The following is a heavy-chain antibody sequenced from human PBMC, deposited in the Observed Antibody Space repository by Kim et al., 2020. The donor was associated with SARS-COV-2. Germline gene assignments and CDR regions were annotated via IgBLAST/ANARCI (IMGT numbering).Heavy chain of an antibody. Sequence: GGSLRLSCAASGFTFRNYWMHWVRQAPGKGLVWVSRITPDGTTTDYADSVKGRFTVSRDNAKNTLYLQMNSLRTEDTAMYCCTRVQSGLAGAFDIWGQGTMVTVSS. J-gene: IGHJ3*02. CDR3: TRVQSGLAGAFDI. CDR1: GFTFRNYW. CDR2: ITPDGTTT. V-gene: IGHV3-74*01. D-gene: IGHD1-26*01.